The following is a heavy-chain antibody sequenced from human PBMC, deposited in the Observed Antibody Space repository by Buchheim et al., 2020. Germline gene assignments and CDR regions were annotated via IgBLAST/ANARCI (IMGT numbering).Heavy chain of an antibody. V-gene: IGHV3-30*18. J-gene: IGHJ4*02. CDR3: AKDYVITPYYYDSSGYYRRTPDY. CDR2: ISYDGSNK. CDR1: GFTFSSYG. D-gene: IGHD3-22*01. Sequence: QVQLVESGGGVVQPGRSLRLSCAASGFTFSSYGMHWVRQAPGKGLEWVAVISYDGSNKYYADSVKGRFTISRDNSKNTLYLQMNSLRAEDTAVYYCAKDYVITPYYYDSSGYYRRTPDYCGQGTL.